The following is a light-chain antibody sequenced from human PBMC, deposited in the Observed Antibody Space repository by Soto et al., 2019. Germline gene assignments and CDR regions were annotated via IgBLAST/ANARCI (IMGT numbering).Light chain of an antibody. CDR2: GNS. Sequence: QSVLTQPPSVSGAPGQRVTISYTGGSSNIGAGFDVHWYQQLPGTAPKLLLYGNSNRPSGVPDRFSGSKSGTSASLAITGLQAEDEADYYCQSYDSSLSAYVFGTGTKVTVL. V-gene: IGLV1-40*01. CDR3: QSYDSSLSAYV. J-gene: IGLJ1*01. CDR1: SSNIGAGFD.